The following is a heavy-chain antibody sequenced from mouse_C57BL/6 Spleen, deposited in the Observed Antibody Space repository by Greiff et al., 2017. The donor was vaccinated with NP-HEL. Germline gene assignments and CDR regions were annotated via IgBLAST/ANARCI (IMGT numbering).Heavy chain of an antibody. V-gene: IGHV1-80*01. J-gene: IGHJ2*01. CDR1: GYAFSSYW. D-gene: IGHD1-1*01. CDR3: ARSHGSSYYFDY. Sequence: VQLQQSGAELVKPGASVKISCKASGYAFSSYWMNWVKQRPGKGLEWIGQIYPGDGDTNYNGKFKGKATLTADKSSSTAYMQLSSLTSEDSAVYFCARSHGSSYYFDYWGQGTTLTVSS. CDR2: IYPGDGDT.